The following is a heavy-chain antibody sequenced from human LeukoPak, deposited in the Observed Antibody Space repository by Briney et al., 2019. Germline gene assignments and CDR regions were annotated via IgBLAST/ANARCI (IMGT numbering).Heavy chain of an antibody. CDR3: ARQGYSYGYVVNY. V-gene: IGHV4-38-2*01. J-gene: IGHJ4*02. CDR2: IYHSGTT. Sequence: TSETLSLTCAVSGYSISSGYYWGWIRQPPGKGLEWIGSIYHSGTTYYHPSLGSRVTISIDTSKNQFSLNLNSVTAADTAVYYCARQGYSYGYVVNYWGQGTLVTVSS. D-gene: IGHD5-18*01. CDR1: GYSISSGYY.